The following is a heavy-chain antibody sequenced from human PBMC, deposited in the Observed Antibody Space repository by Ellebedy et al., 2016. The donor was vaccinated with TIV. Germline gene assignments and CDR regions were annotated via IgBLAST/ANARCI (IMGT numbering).Heavy chain of an antibody. CDR2: LTFDGKNT. CDR3: ARGSFAPDY. J-gene: IGHJ4*02. D-gene: IGHD2-15*01. CDR1: GFTITAHG. Sequence: GGSLKISCAASGFTITAHGMTWVRQAPGKGLEWVSSLTFDGKNTFYANSVTGRFTISRDSSKNTLYLQRNSLTPEDTALYYCARGSFAPDYWGRGTLVTVSS. V-gene: IGHV3-23*01.